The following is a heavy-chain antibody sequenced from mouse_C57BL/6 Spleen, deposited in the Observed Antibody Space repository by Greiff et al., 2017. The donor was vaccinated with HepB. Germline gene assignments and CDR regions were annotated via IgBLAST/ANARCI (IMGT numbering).Heavy chain of an antibody. V-gene: IGHV1-42*01. CDR3: ATPLANWDFDV. J-gene: IGHJ1*03. CDR2: INPSTGGT. Sequence: EVQLQQSGPELVKPGASVKISCKASGYSFTGYYMNWVKQSPEKSLEWIGEINPSTGGTTYNQKFKAKATLTVDKSSSTAYMQLKSLTSEDSAVYYCATPLANWDFDVWGTGTTVTVSS. CDR1: GYSFTGYY. D-gene: IGHD1-1*01.